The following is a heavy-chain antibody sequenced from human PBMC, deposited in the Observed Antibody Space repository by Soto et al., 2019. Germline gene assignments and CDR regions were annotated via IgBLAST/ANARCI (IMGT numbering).Heavy chain of an antibody. J-gene: IGHJ6*02. V-gene: IGHV1-3*04. CDR3: ALTYTDYYYYGMDV. D-gene: IGHD3-9*01. Sequence: ASVKVSCKASGYTFTNYAMHWVRQAPGQRLEWMGRINTIFGDTKYSQKFQGRVTITRDASTSTVYMELSSLRSEDTAVYYCALTYTDYYYYGMDVWGQGTTVTVSS. CDR2: INTIFGDT. CDR1: GYTFTNYA.